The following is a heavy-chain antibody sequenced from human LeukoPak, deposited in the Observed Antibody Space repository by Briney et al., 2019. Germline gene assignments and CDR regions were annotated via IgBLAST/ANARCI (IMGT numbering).Heavy chain of an antibody. V-gene: IGHV3-23*01. CDR1: GFTLSSYA. CDR2: ISGRGGNT. Sequence: GGSLRLSCAASGFTLSSYAMSWVRQAPGKGLEWVSSISGRGGNTDYADSVKGRFTISRDDSESTVFLQMNSLRAEDTAAYYCAKSGYCTGDSCYNNWFDPWGQGTLVTVSS. CDR3: AKSGYCTGDSCYNNWFDP. D-gene: IGHD2-8*02. J-gene: IGHJ5*02.